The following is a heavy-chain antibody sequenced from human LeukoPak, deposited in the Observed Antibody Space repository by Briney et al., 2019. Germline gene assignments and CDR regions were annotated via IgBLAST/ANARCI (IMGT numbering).Heavy chain of an antibody. D-gene: IGHD3-10*01. J-gene: IGHJ4*02. CDR2: ISGSFIGT. V-gene: IGHV3-23*01. Sequence: GGSLRLSCAASGFTFSSYAMSWVRQAPGKGLEWVSSISGSFIGTFYADSVKGRFTISRDTSKDTLYLQMNSLRAEDTAVYYCARGGYDSGSYYKGPLYYFDYWGQGTLVTVSS. CDR1: GFTFSSYA. CDR3: ARGGYDSGSYYKGPLYYFDY.